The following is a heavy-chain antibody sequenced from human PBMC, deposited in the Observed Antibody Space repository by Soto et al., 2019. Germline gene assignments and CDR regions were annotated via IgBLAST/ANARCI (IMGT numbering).Heavy chain of an antibody. Sequence: GGSLRLSCAASGFTFSSYAMSWVRQAPGKGLEWVSAISGSGGSTYYADSVKGRFTISRDNSKNTLYLQMNSLRAEDTAVYYCAGNLVVVVAATTAYWGQGTLVTVSS. CDR3: AGNLVVVVAATTAY. CDR2: ISGSGGST. CDR1: GFTFSSYA. J-gene: IGHJ4*02. V-gene: IGHV3-23*01. D-gene: IGHD2-15*01.